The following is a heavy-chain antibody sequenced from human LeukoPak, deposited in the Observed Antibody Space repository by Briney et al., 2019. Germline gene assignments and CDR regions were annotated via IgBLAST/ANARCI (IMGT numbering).Heavy chain of an antibody. J-gene: IGHJ6*03. CDR3: ATEGRSSGWSDYYYMDV. CDR1: GYTFTSYY. Sequence: ASVKVSCKASGYTFTSYYMHWVRQAPGQGPEWMGIINPSGGSTSYAQKFQGRVTMTRDMSTSTVYMELSSLGSEDTAVYYCATEGRSSGWSDYYYMDVWGKGTTVTVSS. V-gene: IGHV1-46*01. CDR2: INPSGGST. D-gene: IGHD6-19*01.